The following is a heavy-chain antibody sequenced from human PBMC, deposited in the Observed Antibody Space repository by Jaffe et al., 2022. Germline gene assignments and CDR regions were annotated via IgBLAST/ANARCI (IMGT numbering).Heavy chain of an antibody. CDR1: GGTFSSYA. CDR3: ARDPGIAAAGKFSGSFGAYFDY. CDR2: IIPIFGTA. V-gene: IGHV1-69*05. Sequence: QVQLVQSGAEVKKPGSSVKVSCKASGGTFSSYAISWVRQAPGQGLEWMGGIIPIFGTANYAQKFQGRVTITTDESTSTAYMELSSLRSEDTAVYYCARDPGIAAAGKFSGSFGAYFDYWGQGTLVTVSS. J-gene: IGHJ4*02. D-gene: IGHD6-13*01.